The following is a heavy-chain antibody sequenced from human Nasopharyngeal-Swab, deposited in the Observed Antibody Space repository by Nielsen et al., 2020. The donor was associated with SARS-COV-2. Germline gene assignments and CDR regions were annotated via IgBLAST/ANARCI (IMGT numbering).Heavy chain of an antibody. CDR3: AKDRGGRSLDS. J-gene: IGHJ4*02. D-gene: IGHD3-16*01. CDR1: GFNFTSYA. Sequence: GESLKISCSASGFNFTSYAIHCVRQPPGKGLEWVAVVSYDGTNTPYADSVKGRFAISRDNSKSTVSLQMNSLRSEDTAVYYCAKDRGGRSLDSWGQGTLVTVSS. CDR2: VSYDGTNT. V-gene: IGHV3-30-3*02.